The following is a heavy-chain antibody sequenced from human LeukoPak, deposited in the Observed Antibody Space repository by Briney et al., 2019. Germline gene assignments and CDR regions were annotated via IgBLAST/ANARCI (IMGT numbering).Heavy chain of an antibody. D-gene: IGHD3-10*01. CDR2: IIPILGIA. CDR1: GGTFSSYA. J-gene: IGHJ4*02. V-gene: IGHV1-69*04. Sequence: SVKVSCKASGGTFSSYAISWVRQAPGQGLEWMGRIIPILGIANYAQKFQGRVTITADKSTSTAYMELSSLRSEDTAVYYCARDLSESYSSGSTSDYWGQGTLVTVSS. CDR3: ARDLSESYSSGSTSDY.